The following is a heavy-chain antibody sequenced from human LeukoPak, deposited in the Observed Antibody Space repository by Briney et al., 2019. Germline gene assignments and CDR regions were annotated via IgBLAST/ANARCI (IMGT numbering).Heavy chain of an antibody. V-gene: IGHV3-21*01. CDR1: GFTFSSYS. D-gene: IGHD2-15*01. CDR3: ARDGDPYCSGGSCAFLNY. J-gene: IGHJ4*02. Sequence: GGSLRLSCAASGFTFSSYSLNWVRQAPGKGLEWVSFISTSSSYIYYADSVKGRFTISRDNARNSLYLQMNSLRAEDTAVYYCARDGDPYCSGGSCAFLNYWGQGTLITVSS. CDR2: ISTSSSYI.